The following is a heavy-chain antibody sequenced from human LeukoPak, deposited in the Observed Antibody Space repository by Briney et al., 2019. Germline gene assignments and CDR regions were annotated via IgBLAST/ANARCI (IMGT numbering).Heavy chain of an antibody. D-gene: IGHD3-16*01. CDR2: MNPNSGNT. CDR1: GYTFTIYD. J-gene: IGHJ3*02. V-gene: IGHV1-8*01. Sequence: GASVTVSFTASGYTFTIYDINWVRQAPGQGLEWMGWMNPNSGNTGYAQKFQGRVTMTRNTSISTAYMELSSLRSEDTAVYYCARHPLLYGGAFDIWGQGTMVTVSS. CDR3: ARHPLLYGGAFDI.